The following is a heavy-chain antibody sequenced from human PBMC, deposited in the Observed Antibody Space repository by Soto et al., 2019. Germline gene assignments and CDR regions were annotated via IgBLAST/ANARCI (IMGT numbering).Heavy chain of an antibody. CDR1: GGSISSYY. D-gene: IGHD1-1*01. Sequence: SETLSLTCTVSGGSISSYYWSWIRQPPGKGLEWIGYIYYSGSTNYNPSLKSRVTISVDTSKNQFSLKLSSVTAADTAVYYCARAKYNWNDSGYFDYWGQGTLVTVSS. CDR3: ARAKYNWNDSGYFDY. CDR2: IYYSGST. V-gene: IGHV4-59*01. J-gene: IGHJ4*02.